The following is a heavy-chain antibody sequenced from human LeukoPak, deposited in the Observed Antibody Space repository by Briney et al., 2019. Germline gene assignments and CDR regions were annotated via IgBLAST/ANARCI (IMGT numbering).Heavy chain of an antibody. CDR1: GFTFSSYA. CDR3: ARDGGRRGGDSSGYYRTYWYFDL. J-gene: IGHJ2*01. D-gene: IGHD3-22*01. CDR2: ISYDGSNK. Sequence: GGSLRLSCAASGFTFSSYAMHWVRQAPGKGLEWVAVISYDGSNKYYADSVKGRFTISRDNSKNTLYLQMNSLRAEDTAVYYCARDGGRRGGDSSGYYRTYWYFDLWGRGTLVTVSS. V-gene: IGHV3-30*04.